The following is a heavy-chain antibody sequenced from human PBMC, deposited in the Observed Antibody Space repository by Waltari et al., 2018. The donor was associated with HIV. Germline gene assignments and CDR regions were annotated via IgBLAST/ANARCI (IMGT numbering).Heavy chain of an antibody. CDR2: MNPNSGNT. D-gene: IGHD6-13*01. V-gene: IGHV1-8*01. J-gene: IGHJ5*02. CDR1: GYTFTSYD. CDR3: AREGGGSSSWLNWFDP. Sequence: QVQLVQSGAEVKKPGASVKVSCKASGYTFTSYDSNWVRQASGQGLEWMGWMNPNSGNTGYAQKFQGRVTMTRNTSISTAYMELSSLRSEDTAVYYCAREGGGSSSWLNWFDPWGQGTLVTVSS.